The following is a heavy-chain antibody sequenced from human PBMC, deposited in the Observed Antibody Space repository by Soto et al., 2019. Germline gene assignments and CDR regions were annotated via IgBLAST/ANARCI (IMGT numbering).Heavy chain of an antibody. CDR3: AREPSP. CDR2: IYYSGST. V-gene: IGHV4-59*12. Sequence: SETLSLTCTVSGGSISSYYWSWIRQPPGKGLEWIGYIYYSGSTNYNPSLKSRVTISVDTSKNQFSLKLSSVTAADTAVYYCAREPSPWGQRTLVTVSS. J-gene: IGHJ5*02. CDR1: GGSISSYY.